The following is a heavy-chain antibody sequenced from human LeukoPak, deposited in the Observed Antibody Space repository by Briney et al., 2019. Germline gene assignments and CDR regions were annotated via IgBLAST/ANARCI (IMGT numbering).Heavy chain of an antibody. CDR1: GFTFSSYA. Sequence: QAGGSLRLSCAASGFTFSSYAMSWVRQAPGKGLEWVSAISGSGGSTYYADSVKGRFTISRDNSKNTLYLQMNSLRVEDTAVYYCASRSENSDYYYYMDVWGKGTTVTISS. D-gene: IGHD3-3*01. J-gene: IGHJ6*03. CDR2: ISGSGGST. V-gene: IGHV3-23*01. CDR3: ASRSENSDYYYYMDV.